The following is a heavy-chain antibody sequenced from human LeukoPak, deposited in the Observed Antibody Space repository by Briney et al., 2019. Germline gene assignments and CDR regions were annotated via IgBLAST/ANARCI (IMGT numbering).Heavy chain of an antibody. CDR1: GGSISSSNW. D-gene: IGHD6-13*01. Sequence: SGTLSLTCAVSGGSISSSNWWSWVRQPPGKGLEWIGEIYHSGSTNYNPSLKSRVTISVDKSKNQFSLKLSSVTAADTAVYYCASSSSWLDDAFDIWGQGTMVTVSS. V-gene: IGHV4-4*02. CDR3: ASSSSWLDDAFDI. J-gene: IGHJ3*02. CDR2: IYHSGST.